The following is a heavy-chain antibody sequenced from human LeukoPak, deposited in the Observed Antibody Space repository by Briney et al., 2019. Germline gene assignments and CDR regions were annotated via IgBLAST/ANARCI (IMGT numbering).Heavy chain of an antibody. J-gene: IGHJ3*02. Sequence: GGSLRLSCAASGFTFSSYAMSWVRQAPGKGLEWVSAISGSGGSTYYADSVKGRFTISRDNAKNSLYLQMNSLRAEDTAVYYCARAIAVAPDAFDIWGQGTMVTVSS. CDR2: ISGSGGST. CDR3: ARAIAVAPDAFDI. V-gene: IGHV3-23*01. CDR1: GFTFSSYA. D-gene: IGHD6-19*01.